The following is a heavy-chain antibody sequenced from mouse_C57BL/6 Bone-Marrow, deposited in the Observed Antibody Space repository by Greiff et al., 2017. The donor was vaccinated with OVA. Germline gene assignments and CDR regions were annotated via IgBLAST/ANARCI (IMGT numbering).Heavy chain of an antibody. D-gene: IGHD2-3*01. CDR2: IDPAHGNT. CDR1: GFNIKNTY. J-gene: IGHJ4*01. V-gene: IGHV14-3*01. Sequence: VQLKESVAELVRPGASVKLSCTASGFNIKNTYMHWVKQRPDQGLEWIGRIDPAHGNTKYAPKFQGKATITADTSSNTAYLQLSSLTSEDTAIYYGARTRLLRHAMDYWGQGTSVTVSS. CDR3: ARTRLLRHAMDY.